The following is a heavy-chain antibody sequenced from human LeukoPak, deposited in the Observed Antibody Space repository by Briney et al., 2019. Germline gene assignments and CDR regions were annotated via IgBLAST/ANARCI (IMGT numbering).Heavy chain of an antibody. V-gene: IGHV1-18*01. CDR2: ISAYNGNT. Sequence: ASVKVSCRASGYTFTSYGISWVRQAPGQGLEWMGWISAYNGNTNYAQKLQGRVTMTTDTSTSTAYMELRSLRSDDTAVYYCARTITMTNNFDYWGQGTLVTVSS. CDR3: ARTITMTNNFDY. CDR1: GYTFTSYG. D-gene: IGHD3-22*01. J-gene: IGHJ4*02.